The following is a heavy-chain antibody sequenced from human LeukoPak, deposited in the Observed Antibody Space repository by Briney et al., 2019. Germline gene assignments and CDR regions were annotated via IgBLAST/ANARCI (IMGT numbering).Heavy chain of an antibody. J-gene: IGHJ5*02. V-gene: IGHV1-69*05. CDR3: ARVASEDLYSSSWYRPYGWFDP. CDR1: GGTCSSYA. CDR2: IIPIFGTA. Sequence: GASVKVSCKASGGTCSSYAISWVRQAPGQGLEWMGGIIPIFGTANYAQKFQGRVTITTDESTSTAYMELSSLRSEDTAVYYCARVASEDLYSSSWYRPYGWFDPWGQGTLVTVSS. D-gene: IGHD6-13*01.